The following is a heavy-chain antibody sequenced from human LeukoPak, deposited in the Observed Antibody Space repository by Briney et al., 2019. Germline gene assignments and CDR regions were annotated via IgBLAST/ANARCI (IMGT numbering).Heavy chain of an antibody. CDR1: GFPFSGYW. V-gene: IGHV3-7*01. CDR3: ARGRGSGNYFDY. J-gene: IGHJ4*02. CDR2: IKEGGSEK. D-gene: IGHD3-10*01. Sequence: PGGSLILSIAAHGFPFSGYWMSWVRQAPGKGLEWVANIKEGGSEKYYVDSVKGRFTISRDNAKNSLYLQMNSLRAEDTAVYYCARGRGSGNYFDYWGQGTLVTVSS.